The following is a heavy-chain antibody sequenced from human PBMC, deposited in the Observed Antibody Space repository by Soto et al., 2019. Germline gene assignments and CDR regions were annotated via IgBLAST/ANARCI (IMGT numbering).Heavy chain of an antibody. J-gene: IGHJ6*02. D-gene: IGHD3-22*01. CDR3: ARARVYYSLGGYYYYYGMDV. Sequence: SETLSLTCAVYGGSFSGYYWSWIRQPPGKGLEWIGEINHSGSTNYNPSLKSRVTISVDTSKNHFSLKLSSVTAADTAVYYCARARVYYSLGGYYYYYGMDVWGQGTTVTVSS. V-gene: IGHV4-34*01. CDR1: GGSFSGYY. CDR2: INHSGST.